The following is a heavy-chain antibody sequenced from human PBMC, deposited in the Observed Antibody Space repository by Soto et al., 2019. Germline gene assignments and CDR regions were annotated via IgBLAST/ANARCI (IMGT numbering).Heavy chain of an antibody. J-gene: IGHJ4*02. V-gene: IGHV4-4*02. D-gene: IGHD1-1*01. Sequence: QVQLQESGPGLVKPSGTLSLTCVVSDDSISRSKWWSWVRQPPGKGLEWIGEIHESGSTSYNPSLKSRVTISVDKSKNQCSLNLSSVTAADTAVYYCASAGREAYNLGHWGQGTLVTVSS. CDR2: IHESGST. CDR1: DDSISRSKW. CDR3: ASAGREAYNLGH.